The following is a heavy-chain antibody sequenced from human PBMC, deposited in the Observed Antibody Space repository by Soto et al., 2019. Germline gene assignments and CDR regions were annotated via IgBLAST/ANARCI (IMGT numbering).Heavy chain of an antibody. CDR2: INAGNGNT. CDR1: GYTFTSYA. J-gene: IGHJ6*02. D-gene: IGHD4-4*01. Sequence: QVQLVQSGAEVKKPGASVKVSCKASGYTFTSYAMHWVRQAPGQRLEWMGWINAGNGNTKYSQKFQGRVTITRDTSASTAYMELSSLRSEDTAVYYCAGSYSNYALIDYYYYGMDVWGQGTTVTVSS. CDR3: AGSYSNYALIDYYYYGMDV. V-gene: IGHV1-3*01.